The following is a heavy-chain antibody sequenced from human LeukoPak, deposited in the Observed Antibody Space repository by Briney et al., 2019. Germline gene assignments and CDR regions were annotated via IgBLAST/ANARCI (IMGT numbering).Heavy chain of an antibody. CDR2: ISYDGSNK. CDR3: AKQGDSGYAPG. V-gene: IGHV3-30*18. J-gene: IGHJ4*02. D-gene: IGHD5-12*01. Sequence: GGSLRLSCAASGFTFSSYGMHWVRQAPGKGLEWVAVISYDGSNKYYADSVKGRFTISRDNSKNTLYLQMNSLRVEDTAVYYCAKQGDSGYAPGWGQGTLVTVSS. CDR1: GFTFSSYG.